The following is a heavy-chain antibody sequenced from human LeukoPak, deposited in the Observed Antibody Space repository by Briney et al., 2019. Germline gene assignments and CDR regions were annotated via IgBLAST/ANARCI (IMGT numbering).Heavy chain of an antibody. J-gene: IGHJ3*02. CDR1: GGSFSGYY. V-gene: IGHV4-34*01. D-gene: IGHD3-10*01. Sequence: PSETLSLTCAVYGGSFSGYYWSWIRQPPGKGLEWIGEINHSGSTNYNPSLKSRGTISVDTSKNQFSLKLSSVTAADTAVYYCASYYAIDAFDIWGQGTMVTVSS. CDR3: ASYYAIDAFDI. CDR2: INHSGST.